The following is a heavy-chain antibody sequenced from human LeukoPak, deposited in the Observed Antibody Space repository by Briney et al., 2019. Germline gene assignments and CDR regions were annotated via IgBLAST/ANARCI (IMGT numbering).Heavy chain of an antibody. Sequence: PSETLSLTCTVSGVSMGSYYWNWIRQPAGKGLEWIGRIHGSGATIYNPSLKSRVTISVDTSKNQFSLKLSSVTAADTAVYYCARGDYDRDIWGQGTMVTVSS. CDR1: GVSMGSYY. D-gene: IGHD3-16*01. V-gene: IGHV4-4*07. CDR3: ARGDYDRDI. CDR2: IHGSGAT. J-gene: IGHJ3*02.